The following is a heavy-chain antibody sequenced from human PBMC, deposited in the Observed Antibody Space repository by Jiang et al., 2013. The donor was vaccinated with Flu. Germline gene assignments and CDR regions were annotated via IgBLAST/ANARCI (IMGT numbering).Heavy chain of an antibody. J-gene: IGHJ3*02. V-gene: IGHV4-31*02. CDR2: IYYSGST. Sequence: KGLEWIGYIYYSGSTYYNPSLKSRVTISVDTSKNQFSLKLSSVTAADTAVYYCARAGNYIAVAAFDIWGQGTMVTVSS. D-gene: IGHD6-19*01. CDR3: ARAGNYIAVAAFDI.